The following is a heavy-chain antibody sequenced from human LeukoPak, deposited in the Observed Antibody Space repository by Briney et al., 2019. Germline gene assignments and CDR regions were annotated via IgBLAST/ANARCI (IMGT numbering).Heavy chain of an antibody. Sequence: SVKVSCKASGGTFSSYAISWVRQAPGQGLEWMGGIIPIFGTANYAQKFQGRVTITADESTSTAYLELSSLRSEDTAVYYCAREDCSGGSCYSGYWGQGTLVTVSS. CDR1: GGTFSSYA. J-gene: IGHJ4*02. V-gene: IGHV1-69*13. CDR2: IIPIFGTA. CDR3: AREDCSGGSCYSGY. D-gene: IGHD2-15*01.